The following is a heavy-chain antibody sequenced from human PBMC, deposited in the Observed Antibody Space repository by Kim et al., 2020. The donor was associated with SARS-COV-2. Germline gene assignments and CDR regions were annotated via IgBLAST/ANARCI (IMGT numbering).Heavy chain of an antibody. V-gene: IGHV4-38-2*02. CDR3: ARVGRYDSSGY. J-gene: IGHJ4*02. CDR1: GYSISSGYY. Sequence: SETLSLTCTVSGYSISSGYYWGWIRQPPGKGLEWVGTIYHSGSTYYNPSLKSRLTISVDTSKNQFSLKLSSVTAADTAVYYCARVGRYDSSGYWGQGT. CDR2: IYHSGST. D-gene: IGHD3-22*01.